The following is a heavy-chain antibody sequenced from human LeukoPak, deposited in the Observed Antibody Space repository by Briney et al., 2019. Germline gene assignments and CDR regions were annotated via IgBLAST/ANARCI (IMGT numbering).Heavy chain of an antibody. CDR1: GFTFSSYA. CDR3: ASGRAWELYYFDY. CDR2: ISYDGSNK. V-gene: IGHV3-30*01. D-gene: IGHD1-26*01. Sequence: GGSLRLSCAASGFTFSSYAMHWVRQAPGKGLEWVAVISYDGSNKYYADSVKGRFTISRDNSKNTLYLQMNSLRAEDTAVYYCASGRAWELYYFDYWGQGTLVTVSS. J-gene: IGHJ4*02.